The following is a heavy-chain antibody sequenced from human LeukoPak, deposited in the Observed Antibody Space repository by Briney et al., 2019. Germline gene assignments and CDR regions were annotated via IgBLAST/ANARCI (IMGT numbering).Heavy chain of an antibody. D-gene: IGHD4-17*01. CDR2: INDSEST. Sequence: PSETLSLTCAVYGGSFSGYYWSWIRQPPGKGLEWIGEINDSESTNYNPSLKSRVSISVDTSKNQFSLKLSSVTAADTAVYYCARDGGYGGYSIDYWGQGTLVTVSS. CDR1: GGSFSGYY. V-gene: IGHV4-34*01. J-gene: IGHJ4*02. CDR3: ARDGGYGGYSIDY.